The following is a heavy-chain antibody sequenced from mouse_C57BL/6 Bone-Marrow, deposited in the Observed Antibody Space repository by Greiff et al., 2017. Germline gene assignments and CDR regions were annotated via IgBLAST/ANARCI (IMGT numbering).Heavy chain of an antibody. CDR2: IDPSDSYT. V-gene: IGHV1-50*01. CDR1: GYTFTSYW. Sequence: QVQLQQPGAELVKPGASVKLSCKASGYTFTSYWMQWVKQRPGQGLEWIGEIDPSDSYTNYNQKFKGKATLTVDTSSSTAYMQLTSLTPEDSAVYDCARGPSTTVVCDWYFDVWGTGTTVTVSS. D-gene: IGHD1-1*01. CDR3: ARGPSTTVVCDWYFDV. J-gene: IGHJ1*03.